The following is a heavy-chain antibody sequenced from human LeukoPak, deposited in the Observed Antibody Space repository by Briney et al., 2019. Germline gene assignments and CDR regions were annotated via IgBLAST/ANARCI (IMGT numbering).Heavy chain of an antibody. D-gene: IGHD6-13*01. Sequence: SETLSLTCTVSGGSISSYYWSWIRQPPGKGLEWIRYIYYSGSTNYNPSLKSRVTISVDTSKNQFSLKLSSVTAADTAVYYCARDEGSSRGTGAFDIWGQGTMVTVSS. CDR2: IYYSGST. CDR3: ARDEGSSRGTGAFDI. CDR1: GGSISSYY. V-gene: IGHV4-59*01. J-gene: IGHJ3*02.